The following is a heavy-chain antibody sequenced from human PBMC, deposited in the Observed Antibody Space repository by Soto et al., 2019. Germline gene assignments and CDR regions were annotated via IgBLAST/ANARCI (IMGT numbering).Heavy chain of an antibody. CDR3: VKNQGSAWYFDY. CDR1: GFTFSNYA. CDR2: ISHTGGTT. D-gene: IGHD6-19*01. J-gene: IGHJ4*02. V-gene: IGHV3-23*01. Sequence: VQLLESGGGLVQPGGSLRLSCAASGFTFSNYAMSWVRQAPGKGLEWVSSISHTGGTTYYADSVKGRFTISRDNSKNTLYLQMNSQRAEDTAVYFCVKNQGSAWYFDYWGQGTLVTVSS.